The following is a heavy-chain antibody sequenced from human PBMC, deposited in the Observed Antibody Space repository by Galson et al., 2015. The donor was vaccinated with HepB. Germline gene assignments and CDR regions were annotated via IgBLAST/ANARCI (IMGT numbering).Heavy chain of an antibody. CDR3: ARMIDSNYQYMNV. Sequence: PALVKPTQTLTLTCTCSGFSLNANGVRVSWIRQPPGKALEWLARIDWDDDKFYSTSLKTRLTISKDISKNQVVLTVTNMDPVDTATYYCARMIDSNYQYMNVWGKGTTVTVSS. CDR2: IDWDDDK. V-gene: IGHV2-70*04. J-gene: IGHJ6*03. D-gene: IGHD3-22*01. CDR1: GFSLNANGVR.